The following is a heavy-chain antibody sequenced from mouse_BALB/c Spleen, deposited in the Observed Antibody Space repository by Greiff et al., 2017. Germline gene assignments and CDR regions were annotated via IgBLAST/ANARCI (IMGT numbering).Heavy chain of an antibody. V-gene: IGHV5-4*02. CDR1: GFTFSDYY. D-gene: IGHD1-1*01. J-gene: IGHJ4*01. CDR3: ARAPSYYGYAMDY. Sequence: EVMLVESGGGLVKPGGSLKLSCAASGFTFSDYYMYWVRQTPEKRLEWVATISDGGSYTYYPDSVKGRFTISRDNAKNNLYLQMSSLKSEDTAMYYCARAPSYYGYAMDYWGQGTSVTVSS. CDR2: ISDGGSYT.